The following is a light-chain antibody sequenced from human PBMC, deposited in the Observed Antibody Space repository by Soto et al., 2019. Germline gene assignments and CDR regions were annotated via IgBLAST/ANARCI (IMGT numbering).Light chain of an antibody. J-gene: IGLJ2*01. Sequence: SYELTQPPSVSVAPGQTARITCGGNNIGSKSVHWYQQKPGQAPVLVVYDDGDRPSGIPERFSGSNSGNTATLTIRRVEAGDEADYYCQVWDSSSDLVVFGGGTMLTVL. CDR2: DDG. CDR3: QVWDSSSDLVV. V-gene: IGLV3-21*02. CDR1: NIGSKS.